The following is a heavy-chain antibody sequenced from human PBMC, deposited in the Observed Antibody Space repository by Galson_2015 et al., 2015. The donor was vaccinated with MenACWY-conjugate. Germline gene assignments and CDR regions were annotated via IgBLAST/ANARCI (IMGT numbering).Heavy chain of an antibody. D-gene: IGHD3-22*01. Sequence: SLRLSCAASGFSFSIYWMSWVRQAPGKGLEWVANIKQDGSEKYYVDSVKGRFTISRDNAKNSLYLQMNSLRAEDTAVYYCAKDREGGYDSSGYDYWGQGTLVTVSS. CDR3: AKDREGGYDSSGYDY. CDR2: IKQDGSEK. CDR1: GFSFSIYW. J-gene: IGHJ4*02. V-gene: IGHV3-7*03.